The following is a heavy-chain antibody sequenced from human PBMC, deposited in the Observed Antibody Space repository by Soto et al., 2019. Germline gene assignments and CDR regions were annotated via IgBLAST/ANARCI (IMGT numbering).Heavy chain of an antibody. CDR1: GFTFSSYG. D-gene: IGHD1-26*01. Sequence: QVQLVESGGGVVQPGRSLRLSCAASGFTFSSYGMHWVRQAPGKGLEWVAVISYDGSNKYYADSVKGRFTISRDNSKNTLYLQMNSLRAEDTAVYYCAKDSVGATGYWGLGTLVTVSS. V-gene: IGHV3-30*18. CDR2: ISYDGSNK. J-gene: IGHJ4*02. CDR3: AKDSVGATGY.